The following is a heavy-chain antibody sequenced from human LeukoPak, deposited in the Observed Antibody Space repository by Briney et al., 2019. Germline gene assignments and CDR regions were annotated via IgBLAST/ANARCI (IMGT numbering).Heavy chain of an antibody. J-gene: IGHJ4*02. CDR3: AKTSRRIAARPGAIDY. Sequence: YSGGSTYYADSVKGRFTISRDNSKNTLYLQTNSLRAEDTAVYYCAKTSRRIAARPGAIDYWGQGTLVTVSS. V-gene: IGHV3-53*01. D-gene: IGHD6-6*01. CDR2: YSGGST.